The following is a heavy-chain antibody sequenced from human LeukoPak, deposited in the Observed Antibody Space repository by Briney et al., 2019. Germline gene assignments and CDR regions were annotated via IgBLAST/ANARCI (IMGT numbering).Heavy chain of an antibody. J-gene: IGHJ4*02. V-gene: IGHV3-48*01. Sequence: GGSLRLSCAASGFTFSSYSMNWVRQAPGKGLEWVSYISSSSSTIYYADSVKGRFTISRDNAKNSLYLQMNSLRAEDTAVYYCARRSEWPYVRDWGQGTLVTVSS. D-gene: IGHD3-3*01. CDR1: GFTFSSYS. CDR2: ISSSSSTI. CDR3: ARRSEWPYVRD.